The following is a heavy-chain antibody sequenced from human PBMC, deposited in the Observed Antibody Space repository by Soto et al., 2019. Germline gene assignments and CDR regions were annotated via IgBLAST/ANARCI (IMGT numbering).Heavy chain of an antibody. J-gene: IGHJ4*02. CDR1: GGSISSSNW. Sequence: QVQLQESGPGLVKPSGTLSLTCAVSGGSISSSNWWGWVRHPPGKGLEWIGEIYHSGSTNYNPSLKSRVTISVDESKNQFSLKLSSVTAADTAVYYCARRGFEIAVAGTLDYWGQGTLVTVSS. V-gene: IGHV4-4*02. D-gene: IGHD6-19*01. CDR2: IYHSGST. CDR3: ARRGFEIAVAGTLDY.